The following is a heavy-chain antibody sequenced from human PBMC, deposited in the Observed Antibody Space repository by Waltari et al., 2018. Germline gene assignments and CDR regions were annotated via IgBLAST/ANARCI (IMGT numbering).Heavy chain of an antibody. CDR3: VVVGATTGAFDI. CDR2: ISPNNGNT. V-gene: IGHV1-18*01. J-gene: IGHJ3*02. D-gene: IGHD1-26*01. Sequence: QVQLVQSGAEVKKPGASVMVSCTASGYTFTSYGISWVRQASGQGLEWMGWISPNNGNTNYAQKLQGRITMTTDTSTSTAYMELRSLRSDDTAVYYCVVVGATTGAFDIWGQGTMVTVSS. CDR1: GYTFTSYG.